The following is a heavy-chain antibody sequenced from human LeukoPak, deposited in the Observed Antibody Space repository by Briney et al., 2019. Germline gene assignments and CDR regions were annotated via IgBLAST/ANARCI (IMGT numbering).Heavy chain of an antibody. D-gene: IGHD6-19*01. V-gene: IGHV3-21*01. CDR1: GFTLSSYS. Sequence: GGSLRLSCAASGFTLSSYSMNWVRQAPGKGLEWVSSISYSSSYIYYADSVKGRFTISRDNSKNTLYLQMNSLRDEDTAVYYCARVVGSGWPPFDHWGQGTLVTVSS. CDR3: ARVVGSGWPPFDH. J-gene: IGHJ4*02. CDR2: ISYSSSYI.